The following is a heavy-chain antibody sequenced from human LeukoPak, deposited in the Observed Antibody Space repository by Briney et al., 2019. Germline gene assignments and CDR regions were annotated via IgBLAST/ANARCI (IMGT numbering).Heavy chain of an antibody. J-gene: IGHJ4*02. CDR3: TTRTTTTIY. CDR1: FSTSNKAW. V-gene: IGHV3-15*07. Sequence: GGSLRLSCAASFSTSNKAWMNWVRQAPGKGLEWVGRIKSRADGGTTDYATPVKDRFTISRDDSKNALYLQMNSLKTEDTALYYCTTRTTTTIYWGQGTLVTVSS. D-gene: IGHD1-7*01. CDR2: IKSRADGGTT.